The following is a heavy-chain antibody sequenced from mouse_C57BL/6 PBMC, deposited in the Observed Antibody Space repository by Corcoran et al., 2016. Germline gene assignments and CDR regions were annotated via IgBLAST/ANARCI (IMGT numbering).Heavy chain of an antibody. Sequence: QVQLQQSGAELARPGASVKLSCKASGYTFTSYGISWVKQRTGQGLEWIGEIYPRSGNTYYNEKFKGKATLTADKSSSTAYMELRSLTSEDSAVYFCARRYYGSSGYAMDYWGQGTSVTVSS. CDR1: GYTFTSYG. D-gene: IGHD1-1*01. CDR2: IYPRSGNT. CDR3: ARRYYGSSGYAMDY. J-gene: IGHJ4*01. V-gene: IGHV1-81*01.